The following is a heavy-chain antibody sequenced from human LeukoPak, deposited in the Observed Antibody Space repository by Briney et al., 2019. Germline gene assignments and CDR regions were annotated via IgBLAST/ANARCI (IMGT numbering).Heavy chain of an antibody. D-gene: IGHD3-22*01. CDR3: ARDLGHYYDSSGYYSQDWFDP. Sequence: ASVKVSCKASGYTFTSYGISWVRQAPGQGLEWMGWISAYNGNTNYAQKLQGRVTMTTDTSTGTAYMELRSLRSDDTAVYYCARDLGHYYDSSGYYSQDWFDPWGQGTLVTVSS. V-gene: IGHV1-18*01. J-gene: IGHJ5*02. CDR1: GYTFTSYG. CDR2: ISAYNGNT.